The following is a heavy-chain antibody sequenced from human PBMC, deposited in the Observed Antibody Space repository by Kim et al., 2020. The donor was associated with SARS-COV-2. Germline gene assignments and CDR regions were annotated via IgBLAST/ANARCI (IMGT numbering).Heavy chain of an antibody. V-gene: IGHV3-30*07. D-gene: IGHD3-9*01. Sequence: DSVKGRFTIYRDDAKNTLFLQMNSLRVEDTAVYYCARDDILTGYTIDYWGQGTLVAVSS. J-gene: IGHJ4*02. CDR3: ARDDILTGYTIDY.